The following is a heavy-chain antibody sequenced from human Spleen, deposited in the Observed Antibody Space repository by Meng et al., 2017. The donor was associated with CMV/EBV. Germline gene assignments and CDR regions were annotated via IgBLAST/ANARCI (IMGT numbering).Heavy chain of an antibody. CDR1: GYTFTTYD. Sequence: ASVKVSCKASGYTFTTYDINWVRQATGQGLEWMGWISAYNANTNYAQKFQDRVTMTTDRSTSTAYMVLRSLRSDDTAVYYCARDRRNYPYYYYYYGMDVWGQGTTVTVSS. CDR3: ARDRRNYPYYYYYYGMDV. V-gene: IGHV1-18*01. D-gene: IGHD4-11*01. CDR2: ISAYNANT. J-gene: IGHJ6*02.